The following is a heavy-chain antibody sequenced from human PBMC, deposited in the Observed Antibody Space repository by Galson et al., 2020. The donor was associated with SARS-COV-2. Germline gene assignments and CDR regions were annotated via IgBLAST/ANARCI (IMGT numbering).Heavy chain of an antibody. J-gene: IGHJ4*02. Sequence: GESLKISCAASGFTFSDYYMSWIRQAPGKGLEWVSYISSSGRTIYYADSVNGRFTISRDNAKNSLYLQMNSLRAEDTAVYYCARVRPRWLRESGKDVDYWGQGTLVTVSS. D-gene: IGHD6-19*01. CDR3: ARVRPRWLRESGKDVDY. V-gene: IGHV3-11*01. CDR1: GFTFSDYY. CDR2: ISSSGRTI.